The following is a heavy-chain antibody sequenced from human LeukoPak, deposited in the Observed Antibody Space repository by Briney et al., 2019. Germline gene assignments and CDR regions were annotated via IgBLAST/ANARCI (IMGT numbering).Heavy chain of an antibody. CDR2: INPNDGDT. CDR1: GYTFTDYY. V-gene: IGHV1-2*02. D-gene: IGHD2-2*01. CDR3: ARANFLYCSSTSCLFDH. Sequence: LAASVKVSCKASGYTFTDYYMHWVRQAPGQGFEWMGWINPNDGDTYYAQKFQGRVTMTRDTSISTAHMEVSRLRSDDTAVYYCARANFLYCSSTSCLFDHWGQGTLVTVSS. J-gene: IGHJ4*02.